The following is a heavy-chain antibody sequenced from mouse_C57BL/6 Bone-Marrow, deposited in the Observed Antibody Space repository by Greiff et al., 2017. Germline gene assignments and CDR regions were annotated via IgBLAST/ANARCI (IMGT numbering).Heavy chain of an antibody. D-gene: IGHD2-4*01. CDR3: AREVYDEYDVEAY. Sequence: EVHLVESGGGLVKPGGSLKLSCAASGFTFSSYAMSWVRQTPEKRLEWVATISDGGSYTYYPDNVKGRFTISRDNAKNNLYLQMSHLKSEDTAMYYCAREVYDEYDVEAYWGQGTLVTVSA. J-gene: IGHJ3*01. CDR1: GFTFSSYA. V-gene: IGHV5-4*01. CDR2: ISDGGSYT.